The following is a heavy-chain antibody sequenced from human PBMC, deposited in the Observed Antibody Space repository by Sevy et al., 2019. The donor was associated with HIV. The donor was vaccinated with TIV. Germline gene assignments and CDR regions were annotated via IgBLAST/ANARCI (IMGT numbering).Heavy chain of an antibody. V-gene: IGHV3-23*01. Sequence: GGSLRLSCAASGFTFSSYAMSWVRQAPGKGLEWVSAISGSGGSTYYADSVKGRFTISRDNSKNTLYLQMNSLRAEDTAVYYCAASTLVRGVIWYYYGMDVWGQGTTVTVS. J-gene: IGHJ6*02. CDR2: ISGSGGST. CDR1: GFTFSSYA. CDR3: AASTLVRGVIWYYYGMDV. D-gene: IGHD3-10*01.